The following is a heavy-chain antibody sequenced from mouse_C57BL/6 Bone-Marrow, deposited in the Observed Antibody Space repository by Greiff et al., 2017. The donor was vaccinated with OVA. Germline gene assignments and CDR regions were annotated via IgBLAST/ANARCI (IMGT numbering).Heavy chain of an antibody. Sequence: VQRVESGPGLVQPSQSLSITCTVSGFSLTSYGVHWVRQPPGKGLEWLGVIWSGGSTDYNAAFISRLSISKDNSKSQVFFKMNSLQADDTAIYYCATYGYDPFAYWGQGTLVTVSA. D-gene: IGHD2-2*01. J-gene: IGHJ3*01. CDR1: GFSLTSYG. CDR2: IWSGGST. V-gene: IGHV2-4*01. CDR3: ATYGYDPFAY.